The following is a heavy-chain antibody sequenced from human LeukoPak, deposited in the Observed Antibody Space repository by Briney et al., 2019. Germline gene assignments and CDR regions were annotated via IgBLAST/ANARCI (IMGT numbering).Heavy chain of an antibody. CDR1: GGTFSSYA. D-gene: IGHD6-6*01. CDR3: AAIGWEYSTSPLPMDV. CDR2: IIPIFGTA. V-gene: IGHV1-69*13. J-gene: IGHJ6*02. Sequence: ASVKVSCKASGGTFSSYAISWVRQAPGQGLEWMGGIIPIFGTANYAQKFQGRVTITADESTSTAYMELSSLRSEDTAVYYCAAIGWEYSTSPLPMDVWGRGTTVTVSS.